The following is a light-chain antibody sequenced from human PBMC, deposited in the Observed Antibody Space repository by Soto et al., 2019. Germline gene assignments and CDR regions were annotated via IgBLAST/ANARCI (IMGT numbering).Light chain of an antibody. Sequence: DIQLTQSPSFLSASVRDRVTITCRASQGISSYLAWYQQKPGKAPKLLIFDASTLQSGVPSRFSGSGSGTEFTLTISSLQPEDFATYYCQQLNSYPITFGQGKRLEIK. CDR3: QQLNSYPIT. J-gene: IGKJ5*01. V-gene: IGKV1-9*01. CDR1: QGISSY. CDR2: DAS.